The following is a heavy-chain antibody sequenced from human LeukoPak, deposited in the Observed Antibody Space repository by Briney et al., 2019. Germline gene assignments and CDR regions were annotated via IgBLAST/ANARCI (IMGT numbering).Heavy chain of an antibody. CDR2: IYSGGST. D-gene: IGHD3-10*01. Sequence: GGSLRLSCTASGVTLSSYAMSWVRQAPGKGLEWVSVIYSGGSTYYADSVKGRFTISRDNSKNTLYLQMNSLRAEDTAVYYCARDLGGNAFDIWGQGTMVTVSS. CDR3: ARDLGGNAFDI. J-gene: IGHJ3*02. V-gene: IGHV3-53*01. CDR1: GVTLSSYA.